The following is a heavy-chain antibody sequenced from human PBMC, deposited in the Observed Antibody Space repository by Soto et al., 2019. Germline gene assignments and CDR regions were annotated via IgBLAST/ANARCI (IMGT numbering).Heavy chain of an antibody. CDR2: IKQDGSEK. V-gene: IGHV3-7*01. CDR3: VRDLGYCSGGTCYAVLDY. J-gene: IGHJ4*02. D-gene: IGHD2-15*01. CDR1: GFTFSSNW. Sequence: RLSCAASGFTFSSNWMNWVRQAPGKGLEWVATIKQDGSEKYYVDSVKGRFTISRGSAKNSLYLQMNSLRAEDTAVYYCVRDLGYCSGGTCYAVLDYWGQGALVTVSS.